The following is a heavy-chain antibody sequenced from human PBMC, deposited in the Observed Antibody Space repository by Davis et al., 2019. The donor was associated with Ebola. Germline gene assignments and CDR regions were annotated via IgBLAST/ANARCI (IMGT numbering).Heavy chain of an antibody. CDR1: GYTFTSYD. J-gene: IGHJ6*02. CDR2: MNPNSGNT. V-gene: IGHV1-8*01. CDR3: ARGGYCSSTSCYSGYGMDV. Sequence: ASVKVSCKASGYTFTSYDINWVRQATGQGLEWMGWMNPNSGNTGYAQKFQGWVTMTRDTSISTAYMELSRLRSDDTAVYYCARGGYCSSTSCYSGYGMDVWGQGTTVTVSS. D-gene: IGHD2-2*03.